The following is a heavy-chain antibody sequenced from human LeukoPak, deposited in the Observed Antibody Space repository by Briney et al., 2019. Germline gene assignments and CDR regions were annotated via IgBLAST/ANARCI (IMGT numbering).Heavy chain of an antibody. CDR2: IYYSGST. D-gene: IGHD1-14*01. CDR3: ARGLGRTDY. Sequence: SETLSLTCTVSGGSISSSSYYWGWIRQPPGKGLEWIGSIYYSGSTYYNPSLKSRVTISVDTSKNQFSLKLSSVIAADTAVYYCARGLGRTDYWGQGTLVTVSS. CDR1: GGSISSSSYY. V-gene: IGHV4-39*01. J-gene: IGHJ4*02.